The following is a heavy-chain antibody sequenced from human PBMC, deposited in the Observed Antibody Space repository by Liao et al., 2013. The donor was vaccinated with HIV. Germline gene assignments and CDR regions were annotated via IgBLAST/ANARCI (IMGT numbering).Heavy chain of an antibody. D-gene: IGHD3-10*01. CDR2: IYTSGST. CDR3: ASRGHFYFYMDV. J-gene: IGHJ6*03. CDR1: GGSISSYY. V-gene: IGHV4-4*07. Sequence: QVQLQESGPGLVKPSETLSLTCTVSGGSISSYYWSWIRQPAGKGLEWIGRIYTSGSTNYNPSLKSRVTMSVDTSKNQFSLNLTSVTAADTAVYYCASRGHFYFYMDVWGKGTTVSVSS.